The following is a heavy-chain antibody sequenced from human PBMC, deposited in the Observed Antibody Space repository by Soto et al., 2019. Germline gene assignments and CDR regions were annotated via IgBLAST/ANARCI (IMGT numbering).Heavy chain of an antibody. J-gene: IGHJ6*02. CDR3: ASYNSRSGSYFDYYYYGMDV. CDR1: GGTFSSYA. V-gene: IGHV1-69*13. CDR2: IIPIFGTA. D-gene: IGHD1-26*01. Sequence: SVKVSCKASGGTFSSYAISWVRQAPGQGLEWMGGIIPIFGTANYAQKFQGRVTITADESTSTAYMELSSLRSEDTAVYYCASYNSRSGSYFDYYYYGMDVWGQGTTVTVSS.